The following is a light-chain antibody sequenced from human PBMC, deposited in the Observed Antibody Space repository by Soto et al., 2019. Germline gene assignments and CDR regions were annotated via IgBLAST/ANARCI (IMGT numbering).Light chain of an antibody. V-gene: IGKV1-13*02. CDR3: QQFGA. CDR2: DAS. J-gene: IGKJ1*01. Sequence: AIQLTQSPSSLSASVGDRVTITCRASQGISSALAWYQQKPGKAPKLLIYDASSLESGVPSRFSGSGSGTDFTLIISSLQPEDFATYYCQQFGAFGQGTKVEIK. CDR1: QGISSA.